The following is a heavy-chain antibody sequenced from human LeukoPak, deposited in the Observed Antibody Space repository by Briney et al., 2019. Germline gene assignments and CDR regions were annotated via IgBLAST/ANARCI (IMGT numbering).Heavy chain of an antibody. V-gene: IGHV4-31*03. J-gene: IGHJ1*01. CDR1: GGSISSGGYY. CDR3: ARVVVVVPAAHDIEYFQH. Sequence: PSQTLSLTCTVSGGSISSGGYYWSWIRQHPGKGLEWIGYIYYSGSTYYNPSLKSRVTISVDTSKNQFSLKLSSVTAADTAVYYCARVVVVVPAAHDIEYFQHWGRGTLVTVSS. D-gene: IGHD2-2*01. CDR2: IYYSGST.